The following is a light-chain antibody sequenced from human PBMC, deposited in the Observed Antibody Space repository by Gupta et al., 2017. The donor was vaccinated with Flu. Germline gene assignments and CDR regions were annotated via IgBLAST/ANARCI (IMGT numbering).Light chain of an antibody. CDR1: NIGGKS. CDR2: DDR. Sequence: SSVVPQPPSLSLAPGPTARITCGGNNIGGKSVHWYQQKPGQAPVLVVYDDRDRPSGIPERFSGSNSGNTATLAISRVEAGDEADYYCQVWDSSSEHYVFGTGTKVTVL. CDR3: QVWDSSSEHYV. J-gene: IGLJ1*01. V-gene: IGLV3-21*02.